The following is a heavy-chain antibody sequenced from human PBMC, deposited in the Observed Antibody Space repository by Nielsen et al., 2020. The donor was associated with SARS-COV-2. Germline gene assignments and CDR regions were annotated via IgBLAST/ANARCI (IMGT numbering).Heavy chain of an antibody. CDR2: IIPIFGTA. V-gene: IGHV1-69*13. CDR1: GGTFSSYA. J-gene: IGHJ2*01. Sequence: SVKVSCKASGGTFSSYAISWVRQAPGQGLEWMGGIIPIFGTANYAQKFQGRVTITADESTSTAYMELSSLRSEDTAVYYCARGNYYDSSALSGYFDLWGRGTLVTVSS. CDR3: ARGNYYDSSALSGYFDL. D-gene: IGHD3-22*01.